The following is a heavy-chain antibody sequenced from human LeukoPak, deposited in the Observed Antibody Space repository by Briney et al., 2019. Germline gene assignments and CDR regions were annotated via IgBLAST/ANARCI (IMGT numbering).Heavy chain of an antibody. D-gene: IGHD6-19*01. CDR1: GGSVNSYY. J-gene: IGHJ6*03. V-gene: IGHV4-4*07. Sequence: SETLSLTCTVSGGSVNSYYWSWIRQPAGKGLEWIGHIYTSGSTNYNPSLKSRVTMSVDTSKNQFSLKLSSVTAADTAVYYCARDGVAGNMDVWGKGTTVTVSS. CDR3: ARDGVAGNMDV. CDR2: IYTSGST.